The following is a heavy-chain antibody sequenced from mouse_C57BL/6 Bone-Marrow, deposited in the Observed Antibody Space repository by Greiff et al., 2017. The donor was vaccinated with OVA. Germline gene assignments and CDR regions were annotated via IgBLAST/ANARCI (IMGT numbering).Heavy chain of an antibody. D-gene: IGHD1-1*01. CDR2: IDPSDSYT. CDR1: GYTFTSYW. V-gene: IGHV1-59*01. J-gene: IGHJ2*01. CDR3: ARWNYYGSSYPYYFDY. Sequence: VQLQQPGAELVRPGTSVKLSCKASGYTFTSYWMHWVKQRPGQGLEWIGVIDPSDSYTNYNQKFKGKATLTVDTSSSTAYMQLSSLTSEDSAVYYCARWNYYGSSYPYYFDYWGQGTTLTVSS.